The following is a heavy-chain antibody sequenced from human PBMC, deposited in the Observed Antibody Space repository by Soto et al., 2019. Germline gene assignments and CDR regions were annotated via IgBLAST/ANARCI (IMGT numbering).Heavy chain of an antibody. CDR3: AKHQIALIVVKSAFDF. D-gene: IGHD3-22*01. CDR2: ISDSGSST. J-gene: IGHJ3*01. V-gene: IGHV3-23*01. Sequence: EVQLLESGGGLVQPGGSLRLSCAASGFSFSDYAMTWVRLAPGKGLEWVASISDSGSSTYYTDSVKGRFTISRDNSNNTVYLQMNNLSADDTAVYYCAKHQIALIVVKSAFDFWGQGTMGTVSS. CDR1: GFSFSDYA.